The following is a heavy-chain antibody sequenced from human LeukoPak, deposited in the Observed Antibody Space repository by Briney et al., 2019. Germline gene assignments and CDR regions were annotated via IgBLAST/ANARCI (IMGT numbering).Heavy chain of an antibody. D-gene: IGHD1-1*01. V-gene: IGHV3-74*01. CDR1: GFTFSRDS. CDR3: ARDYNGLSY. J-gene: IGHJ4*02. CDR2: IKSDGSGI. Sequence: GSLRLSCEASGFTFSRDSMDWVRQAPRKGLVWVSRIKSDGSGIIYADSVKGRFTISRDNARNTLHLQMNSLRVDDTATYYCARDYNGLSYWGQGTLVTVSS.